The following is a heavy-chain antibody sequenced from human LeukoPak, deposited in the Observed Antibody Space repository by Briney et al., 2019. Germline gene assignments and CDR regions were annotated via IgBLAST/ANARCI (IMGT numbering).Heavy chain of an antibody. J-gene: IGHJ4*02. V-gene: IGHV3-48*03. CDR2: ISSTGSTI. Sequence: GGSLRLSCAASGFTFSSYEMNWVRQAPGKGLEWVSYISSTGSTIYYADSVKGRFTISRDNAKNSLYLQMNSLRAEDTAVYYCASDYYVRRQYGGQGTLVSVSS. CDR3: ASDYYVRRQY. CDR1: GFTFSSYE. D-gene: IGHD3-10*02.